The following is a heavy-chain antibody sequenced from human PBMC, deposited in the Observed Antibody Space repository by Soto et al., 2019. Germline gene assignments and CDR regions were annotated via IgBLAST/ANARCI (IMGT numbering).Heavy chain of an antibody. V-gene: IGHV4-59*01. Sequence: SETLSLTCTVSGGSISSYYWSWIRQPPGKGLEWIGYIYYSGSTNCNPSLKSRVTISVDTSKNQFSLKLSSVTAADTAVYYCARVRFGIQLPNWFDPWGQGTLVTVSS. CDR2: IYYSGST. D-gene: IGHD5-18*01. J-gene: IGHJ5*02. CDR3: ARVRFGIQLPNWFDP. CDR1: GGSISSYY.